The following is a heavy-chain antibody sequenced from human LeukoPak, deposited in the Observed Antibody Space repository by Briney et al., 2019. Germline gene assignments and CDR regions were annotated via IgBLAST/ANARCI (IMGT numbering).Heavy chain of an antibody. Sequence: GGSLRLSCAASGFTFSSYAMSWVRQAPGKGLEWVSAISGSGGSTYYADSVKGRSTISRDNSKNTLYLQMNSLRAEDTAVYYCARDSGSYLNDYWGQGTLVTVSS. CDR3: ARDSGSYLNDY. CDR1: GFTFSSYA. V-gene: IGHV3-23*01. CDR2: ISGSGGST. J-gene: IGHJ4*02. D-gene: IGHD1-26*01.